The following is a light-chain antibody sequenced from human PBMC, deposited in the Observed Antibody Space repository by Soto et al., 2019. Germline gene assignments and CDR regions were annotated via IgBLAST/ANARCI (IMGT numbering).Light chain of an antibody. CDR1: SSNIGAGYN. Sequence: QSVLTQPPSVSGAPGQRVTISCTGTSSNIGAGYNVHWYQQFPGTAPKLLIHSNNNRPSGVPDRFSGSKSDTSASLAITGLQREDELDCYSHPFPPPRGGLLLGGGTK. CDR2: SNN. J-gene: IGLJ3*02. CDR3: HPFPPPRGGLL. V-gene: IGLV1-40*01.